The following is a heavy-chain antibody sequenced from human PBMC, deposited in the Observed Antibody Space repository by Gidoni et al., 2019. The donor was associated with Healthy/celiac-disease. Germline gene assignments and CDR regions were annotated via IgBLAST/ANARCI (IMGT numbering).Heavy chain of an antibody. D-gene: IGHD2-2*01. CDR3: ARERIVVVPAAQGGYGMDV. CDR1: GGSCSGYY. V-gene: IGHV4-34*01. Sequence: QVQLRQWGAGLLKPSATLTPICAAYGGSCSGYYWCWIRQPTGKGLEWIGAINPSGSTHYHPSLQSRATISVDTSKTQSSPKPSSVTAADTAVYYCARERIVVVPAAQGGYGMDVWGQGTTVTVSS. J-gene: IGHJ6*02. CDR2: INPSGST.